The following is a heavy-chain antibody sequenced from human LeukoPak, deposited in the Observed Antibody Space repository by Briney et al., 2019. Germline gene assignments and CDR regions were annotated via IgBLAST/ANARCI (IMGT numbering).Heavy chain of an antibody. CDR2: INPNSGGS. CDR3: AKDKGYCSGGSCYSVRAY. Sequence: ASVKDSCKASGYTFTGYYMHWVRQAPGQGLEWMGWINPNSGGSNYAQNPRGRVSMTRDTSISIAYMEQSRLGSDETAVYYCAKDKGYCSGGSCYSVRAYWGQGTLVTVSS. CDR1: GYTFTGYY. V-gene: IGHV1-2*02. D-gene: IGHD2-15*01. J-gene: IGHJ4*02.